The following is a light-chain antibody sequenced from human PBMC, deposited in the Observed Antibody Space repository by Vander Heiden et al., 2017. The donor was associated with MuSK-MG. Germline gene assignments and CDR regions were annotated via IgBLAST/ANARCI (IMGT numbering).Light chain of an antibody. V-gene: IGLV2-14*01. CDR2: DVS. CDR3: SSYTSSSTV. CDR1: SSDVGGSNY. J-gene: IGLJ1*01. Sequence: QSALTQPASVSGSPGQSITISCTGTSSDVGGSNYVSWYQQHPGKAPKLMIYDVSNRPSGVSNRFAGSKSGNTASLTISGLQAEDEADYYCSSYTSSSTVFGTGTKVTVL.